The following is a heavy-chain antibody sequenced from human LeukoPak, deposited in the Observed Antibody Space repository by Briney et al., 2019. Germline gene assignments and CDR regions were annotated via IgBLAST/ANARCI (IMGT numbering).Heavy chain of an antibody. CDR3: AKSSEEGSYFVYFDY. J-gene: IGHJ4*02. Sequence: GGSLRLSCAASGFTFSDSAMSWVRQAPGKGLEWVSTLSGSGITTYYADSVKGRFTISRDNSKNALYLQMNSLRAEDTAVYYCAKSSEEGSYFVYFDYWGQGTLATVSS. D-gene: IGHD1-26*01. CDR2: LSGSGITT. V-gene: IGHV3-23*01. CDR1: GFTFSDSA.